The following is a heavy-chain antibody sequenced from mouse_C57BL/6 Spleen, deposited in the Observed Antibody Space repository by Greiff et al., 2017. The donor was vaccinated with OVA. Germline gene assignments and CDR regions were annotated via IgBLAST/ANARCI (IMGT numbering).Heavy chain of an antibody. CDR3: ARRAHGSNYGYAMDY. Sequence: QVQLQQPGAELVKPGASVKLSCKASGYTFTSYWMQWVKQRPGQGLEWIGEIDPSDSYTNYNQKFKGKATLTVDTSSSTAYMQLSSLTSEDSAVYYCARRAHGSNYGYAMDYWGQGTSVTVSS. V-gene: IGHV1-50*01. J-gene: IGHJ4*01. CDR1: GYTFTSYW. D-gene: IGHD1-1*01. CDR2: IDPSDSYT.